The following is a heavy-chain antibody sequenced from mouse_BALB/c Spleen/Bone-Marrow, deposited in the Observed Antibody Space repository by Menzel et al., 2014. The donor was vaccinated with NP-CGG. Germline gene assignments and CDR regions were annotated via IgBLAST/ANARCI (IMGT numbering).Heavy chain of an antibody. V-gene: IGHV14-3*02. Sequence: EVQLQQSGAELVKPGASVKLSCTASGFNIKDTYMHWVKQRPEQGLEWIGRIDPANGNTKYDPKFKGKATLTADTSSSTAYMQLSSLTSEDSAVYFCARRGTGVDYWGQGTTLTVSS. CDR3: ARRGTGVDY. CDR1: GFNIKDTY. J-gene: IGHJ2*01. D-gene: IGHD4-1*01. CDR2: IDPANGNT.